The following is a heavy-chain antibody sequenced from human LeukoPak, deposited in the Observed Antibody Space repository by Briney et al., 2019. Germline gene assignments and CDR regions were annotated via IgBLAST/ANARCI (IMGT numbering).Heavy chain of an antibody. Sequence: GGSLRLSCTASRFTFGNNSMSWVRQAPGKGLEWVGFIRSKANERTNEYSASVKPRFTIPTADYTTFAYLQMNSLKTEDTAVYYCNRGPIQLWLYYGMDVWGQGTTVIVSS. CDR3: NRGPIQLWLYYGMDV. CDR1: RFTFGNNS. V-gene: IGHV3-49*04. CDR2: IRSKANERTN. J-gene: IGHJ6*02. D-gene: IGHD5-18*01.